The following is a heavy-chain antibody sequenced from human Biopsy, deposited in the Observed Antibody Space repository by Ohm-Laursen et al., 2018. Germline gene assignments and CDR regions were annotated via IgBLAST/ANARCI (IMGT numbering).Heavy chain of an antibody. CDR2: NIPILGTG. D-gene: IGHD3-9*01. CDR3: ATKLTGYFHH. CDR1: GGTFSRYG. Sequence: SSVKVSCKAPGGTFSRYGINWVRQAPGQGLEWLGENIPILGTGNYAQKFQGRVTVAADTSTSTATMELRSLRSDDTAVYYCATKLTGYFHHWGQGTLVTVSS. V-gene: IGHV1-69*06. J-gene: IGHJ1*01.